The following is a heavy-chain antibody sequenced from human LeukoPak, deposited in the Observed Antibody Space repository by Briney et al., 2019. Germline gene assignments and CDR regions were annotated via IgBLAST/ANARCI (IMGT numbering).Heavy chain of an antibody. V-gene: IGHV1-2*04. Sequence: ASVKVSCKASGYTFIGYYIHWVRQAPGQGLEWMGWINPNSGGTNYAQKFKGWVTLTRDTSINTTYMELSRLASDVTAVYFCARGTPGSYLGYWGQGTLVTVSS. CDR1: GYTFIGYY. D-gene: IGHD3-16*02. J-gene: IGHJ4*02. CDR3: ARGTPGSYLGY. CDR2: INPNSGGT.